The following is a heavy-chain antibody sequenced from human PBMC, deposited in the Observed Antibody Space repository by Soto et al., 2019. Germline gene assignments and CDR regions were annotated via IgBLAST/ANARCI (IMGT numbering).Heavy chain of an antibody. V-gene: IGHV1-69*01. J-gene: IGHJ4*02. CDR2: ITPAFGTT. Sequence: QVHLVQSGAEVKKPGSSVKISCRASGSTFSKRSITWVRQAPGQGFEWMGGITPAFGTTNFERKFQGRLTMTADEPTTTAYLELSSLTSEDTAVYHCATWAGLVTYRGFIGPLDLWGQGTLVTVSS. CDR3: ATWAGLVTYRGFIGPLDL. D-gene: IGHD2-21*01. CDR1: GSTFSKRS.